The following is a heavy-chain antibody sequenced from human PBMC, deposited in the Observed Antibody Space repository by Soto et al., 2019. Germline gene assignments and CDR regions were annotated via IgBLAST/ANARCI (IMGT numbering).Heavy chain of an antibody. D-gene: IGHD3-3*01. Sequence: QVQLQQWGAGLLKPSETLSLTCAVYGGSFSGYYWNWIRQPPGKGLEWIGEIDHSGYTNYNPSLKSRVTISVDTSKNQFSLRLNSVTAADTAVYYCARVRDWFDPWGQGTLVIVSS. CDR1: GGSFSGYY. V-gene: IGHV4-34*01. CDR3: ARVRDWFDP. J-gene: IGHJ5*02. CDR2: IDHSGYT.